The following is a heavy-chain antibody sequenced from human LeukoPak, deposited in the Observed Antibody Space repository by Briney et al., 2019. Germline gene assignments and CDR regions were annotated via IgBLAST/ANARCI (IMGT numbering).Heavy chain of an antibody. CDR2: IIPIFGTA. D-gene: IGHD5-18*01. J-gene: IGHJ4*02. V-gene: IGHV1-69*06. CDR3: ARQPIQLWFYFDY. CDR1: GGTFSSYA. Sequence: SVKVSCKASGGTFSSYAISWLRQAPGQGLEWMGGIIPIFGTANYAQKFQGRVTITADKSTSTAYMELSSLRSEDTAVYYCARQPIQLWFYFDYWGQGTLVTVSS.